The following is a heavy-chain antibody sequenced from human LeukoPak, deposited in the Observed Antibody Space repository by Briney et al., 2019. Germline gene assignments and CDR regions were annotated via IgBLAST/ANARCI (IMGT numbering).Heavy chain of an antibody. D-gene: IGHD3-3*02. J-gene: IGHJ3*02. CDR1: GVSSSGYY. CDR3: ATNTRVASAFDI. V-gene: IGHV4-4*09. Sequence: SETLSLTCSVSGVSSSGYYWSWIRQSPGKGLEWIGYSFTSGTTTYNPSLKSRVTISVDTSTNQISLKLRSVTAADTAVYYCATNTRVASAFDIWGQGTMVTVSS. CDR2: SFTSGTT.